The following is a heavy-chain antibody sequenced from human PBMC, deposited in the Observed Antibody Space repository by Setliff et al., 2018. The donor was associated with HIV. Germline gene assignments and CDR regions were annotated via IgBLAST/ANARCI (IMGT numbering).Heavy chain of an antibody. V-gene: IGHV4-61*02. Sequence: PSETLSLTCTVSGGSISSGSYFWNWIRQPAGKGLEWIGRIYSSGITNYNPSLKSRLTISLDTSKNQFSLQVTSVTAADTAVYYCARGVVGSYYDYVNIYYHDYIDLWGKGTTVTVSS. CDR1: GGSISSGSYF. CDR3: ARGVVGSYYDYVNIYYHDYIDL. J-gene: IGHJ6*03. D-gene: IGHD2-15*01. CDR2: IYSSGIT.